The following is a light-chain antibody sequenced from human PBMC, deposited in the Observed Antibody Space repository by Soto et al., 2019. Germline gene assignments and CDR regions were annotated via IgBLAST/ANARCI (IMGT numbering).Light chain of an antibody. CDR3: QQLNIFPPLFT. J-gene: IGKJ3*01. CDR2: GAS. Sequence: DIVLTQSPGTLSLSPGERATLSCRASQSVSNSYLAWYQQKPGQAPRLLIYGASSRAIGIPDRFSGSVSGTDFTLTISRLEPEDFATYFCQQLNIFPPLFTFGPGTKVDIK. CDR1: QSVSNSY. V-gene: IGKV3-20*01.